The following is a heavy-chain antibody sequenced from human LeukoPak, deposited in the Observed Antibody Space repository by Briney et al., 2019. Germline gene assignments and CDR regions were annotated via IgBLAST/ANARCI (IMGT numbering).Heavy chain of an antibody. CDR2: IYYSRTT. CDR1: GGSLSSYY. V-gene: IGHV4-59*01. Sequence: SETLSLTCTVSGGSLSSYYWSWVRQPPGKGVEWIGYIYYSRTTNYTPSLKTRLTISVDTSKNQFSLKLSSVTAADTAVYYCARGETYYYDSSGYYHVPFAYWGQGTLVTVSS. D-gene: IGHD3-22*01. CDR3: ARGETYYYDSSGYYHVPFAY. J-gene: IGHJ4*02.